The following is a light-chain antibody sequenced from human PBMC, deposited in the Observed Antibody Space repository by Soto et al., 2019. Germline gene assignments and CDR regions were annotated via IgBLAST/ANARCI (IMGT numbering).Light chain of an antibody. Sequence: EIIFAYSSGTLSFSPVERATLSCRASQSVSNNYLAWYQQKPGQAPRLLIYGASNRATGIPDRFSGSGSGTDFTLTISRLETEDFAVYYCQQYGSSGTFGQGTKVDI. CDR3: QQYGSSGT. J-gene: IGKJ1*01. V-gene: IGKV3-20*01. CDR2: GAS. CDR1: QSVSNNY.